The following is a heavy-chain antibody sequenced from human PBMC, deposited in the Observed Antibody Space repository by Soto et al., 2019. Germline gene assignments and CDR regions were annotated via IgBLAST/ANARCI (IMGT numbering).Heavy chain of an antibody. V-gene: IGHV1-18*01. Sequence: QVQLVQSGAEVKKPGASVKVSCKASGYTFTSYGFSWVRQAPGQGLEWMGWISAYNGNTNYAQNLQGRVTMTTDTSTSTAYMELRSLRSDDTAVYYCARDYDGFGEFLPKVYWGQGTLVTVSS. CDR3: ARDYDGFGEFLPKVY. CDR2: ISAYNGNT. CDR1: GYTFTSYG. J-gene: IGHJ4*02. D-gene: IGHD3-10*01.